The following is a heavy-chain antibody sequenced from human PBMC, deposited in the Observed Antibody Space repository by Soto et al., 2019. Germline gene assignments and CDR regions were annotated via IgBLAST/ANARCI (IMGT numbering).Heavy chain of an antibody. CDR1: DGSINNGDW. CDR2: VYHNGNT. CDR3: ATRGIVGPIY. Sequence: QVQLQEAGTGRFEPSGTLSLTCNVYDGSINNGDWCSWVRQPPGKGLEWIGEVYHNGNTNYNASLKSRVTVSVDKSRNQFSLRLTSVTPADTAVYYCATRGIVGPIYWGQGTLVTVSS. J-gene: IGHJ4*02. D-gene: IGHD1-26*01. V-gene: IGHV4-4*02.